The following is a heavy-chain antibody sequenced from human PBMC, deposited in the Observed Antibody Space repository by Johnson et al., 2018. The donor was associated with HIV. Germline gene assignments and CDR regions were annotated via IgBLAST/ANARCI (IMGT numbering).Heavy chain of an antibody. V-gene: IGHV3-66*04. Sequence: VQLVECGGGVVQPGRSLRLSCAASGFTVSSNYMSWVRQAPGKGLEWVSVIYSGGSTYYADSVKGRFTISRDNSKNTLSLQMNSLRAEDTAVYYCARPIARGASDIWGQGTMVTVSS. CDR3: ARPIARGASDI. CDR2: IYSGGST. J-gene: IGHJ3*02. CDR1: GFTVSSNY. D-gene: IGHD3-10*01.